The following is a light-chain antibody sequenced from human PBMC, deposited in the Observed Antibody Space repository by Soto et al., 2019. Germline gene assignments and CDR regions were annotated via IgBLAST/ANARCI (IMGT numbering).Light chain of an antibody. CDR2: DAS. CDR1: QNVNSY. J-gene: IGKJ1*01. V-gene: IGKV3-11*01. CDR3: QQRRSGPQT. Sequence: EIVLTQSPATLSVSPGERATLSCRASQNVNSYLAWYQQKPGQAPRLLIYDASNRATGIPARFSCSGTGTEFAFTISSRGPEAFAVYFCQQRRSGPQTFGQGTKVDIK.